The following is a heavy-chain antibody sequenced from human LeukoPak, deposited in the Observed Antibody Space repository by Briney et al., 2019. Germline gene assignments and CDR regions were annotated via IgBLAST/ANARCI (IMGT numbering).Heavy chain of an antibody. V-gene: IGHV3-23*01. J-gene: IGHJ6*02. Sequence: PGASLRLSCAASEFTFSSYAMTWVRQAPGKGLEWVSAISASGGSTYYADSVKGRFTISRDNSKNTLYLQMNSLRAEDTAVYCCAKAKTAGTSRYYYYGMDVWGQGTTVTASS. CDR1: EFTFSSYA. D-gene: IGHD6-13*01. CDR3: AKAKTAGTSRYYYYGMDV. CDR2: ISASGGST.